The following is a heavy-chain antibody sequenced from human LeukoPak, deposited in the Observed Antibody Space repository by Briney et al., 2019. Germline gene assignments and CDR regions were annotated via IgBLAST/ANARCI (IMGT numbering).Heavy chain of an antibody. V-gene: IGHV4-34*01. CDR3: ARSNYDILTGYSEAMYYFDY. CDR1: GFTFSNYA. CDR2: INHSGST. Sequence: GSLRLSCAASGFTFSNYAMSWIRQPPGKGLEWIGEINHSGSTNYNPSLKSRVTISVDTSKNQFSLKLSSVTAADTAVYYCARSNYDILTGYSEAMYYFDYWGQGTLVTVSS. D-gene: IGHD3-9*01. J-gene: IGHJ4*02.